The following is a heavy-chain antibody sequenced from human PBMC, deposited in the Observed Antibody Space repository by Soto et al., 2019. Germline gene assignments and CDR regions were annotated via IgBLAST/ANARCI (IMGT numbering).Heavy chain of an antibody. CDR1: ICRFAASA. J-gene: IGHJ4*01. D-gene: IGHD2-2*02. Sequence: AGMLCCDARICRFAASAVQCVRQARGKRLEWIGWIVVGSGNTKYAQNFQERVTITRDMSSGTAYLELRSLRSEDTAAYYSAIPRAAPTQSLDCWG. CDR3: AIPRAAPTQSLDC. V-gene: IGHV1-58*01. CDR2: IVVGSGNT.